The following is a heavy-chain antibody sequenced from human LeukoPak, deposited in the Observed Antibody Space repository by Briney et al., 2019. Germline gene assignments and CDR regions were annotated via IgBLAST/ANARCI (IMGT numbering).Heavy chain of an antibody. CDR2: ISYDGSNK. Sequence: GGSLRLSCAASGFTFSSYGMHWVRQAPGKGLEWVAVISYDGSNKYYADSVKGRFTISRDNSKNTLYLQMNSLRAEDTAVYYCAKPYGSSLYYFDYWGQGTLVTVSS. J-gene: IGHJ4*02. V-gene: IGHV3-30*18. CDR3: AKPYGSSLYYFDY. CDR1: GFTFSSYG. D-gene: IGHD6-13*01.